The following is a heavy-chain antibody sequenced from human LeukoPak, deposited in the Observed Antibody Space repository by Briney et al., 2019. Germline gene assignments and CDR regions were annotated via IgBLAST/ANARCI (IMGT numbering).Heavy chain of an antibody. D-gene: IGHD3-3*01. V-gene: IGHV4-34*01. Sequence: SETLSLTCAVYGGSFSGYYWSWIRQPPGKGLEWNGEINHSGSTNYNPSLKSRVTISVDTSKNQFSLKLSSVTAADTAVYYCARASSGYFDYWGQGTLVTVSS. CDR1: GGSFSGYY. CDR3: ARASSGYFDY. CDR2: INHSGST. J-gene: IGHJ4*02.